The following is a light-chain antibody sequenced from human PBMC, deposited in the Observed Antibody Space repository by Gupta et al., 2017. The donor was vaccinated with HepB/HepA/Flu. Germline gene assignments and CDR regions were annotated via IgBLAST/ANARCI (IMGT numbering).Light chain of an antibody. J-gene: IGKJ2*04. CDR3: QQYYSYPMCS. Sequence: AIRMTQSPSSFSASTGDRVTITCRASQGISSYLDWYQQKPGKAPKLLIYAASTLQRGVPSRFSGSGSGTDFTLTISCLQSEDFATYYCQQYYSYPMCSFGQGTKLEIK. CDR2: AAS. V-gene: IGKV1-8*01. CDR1: QGISSY.